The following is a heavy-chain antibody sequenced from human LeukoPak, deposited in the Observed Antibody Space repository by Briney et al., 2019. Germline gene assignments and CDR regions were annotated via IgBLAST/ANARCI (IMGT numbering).Heavy chain of an antibody. CDR2: IIPIFGIA. CDR3: ARDRGEWYDSSGYYGD. J-gene: IGHJ4*02. CDR1: GGGFSSYA. V-gene: IGHV1-69*04. Sequence: SVKVSCKASGGGFSSYAISWVRQAPGQGLEWMGRIIPIFGIANYAQKFQGRVTITADKSTSTAYMELSSLRSEDTAVYYCARDRGEWYDSSGYYGDWGQGTLVTVSS. D-gene: IGHD3-22*01.